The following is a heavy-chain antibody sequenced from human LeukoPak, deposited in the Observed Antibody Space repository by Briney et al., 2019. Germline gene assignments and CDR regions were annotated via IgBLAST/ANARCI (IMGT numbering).Heavy chain of an antibody. D-gene: IGHD3-10*01. J-gene: IGHJ4*02. V-gene: IGHV4-39*01. CDR1: GGSISSSSYY. Sequence: SETLSLTRTVSGGSISSSSYYWGWIRQPPGKGLEWIGSIYYSGSTYYNPSLKSRVTISVDTSKNQFSLKLSSVTAADTAVYYCARTYYYGSGSYYNGEFDYWGQGTLVTVSS. CDR2: IYYSGST. CDR3: ARTYYYGSGSYYNGEFDY.